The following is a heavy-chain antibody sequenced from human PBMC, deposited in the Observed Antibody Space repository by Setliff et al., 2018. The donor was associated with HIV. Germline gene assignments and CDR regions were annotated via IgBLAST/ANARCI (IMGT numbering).Heavy chain of an antibody. J-gene: IGHJ5*02. CDR1: GYTFTDYY. D-gene: IGHD1-26*01. Sequence: ASVKVSCKASGYTFTDYYIHLVGQAAGRGLEGMEWINPENGGTKSAQRFQGRVTMTRDMSITTAYMELSSLKSDDTAMYYCARNVPGIVPRRVGFDPWGQGTQVTVSS. CDR2: INPENGGT. CDR3: ARNVPGIVPRRVGFDP. V-gene: IGHV1-2*02.